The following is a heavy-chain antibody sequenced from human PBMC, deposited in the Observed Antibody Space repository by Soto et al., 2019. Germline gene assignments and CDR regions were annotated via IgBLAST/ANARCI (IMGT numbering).Heavy chain of an antibody. CDR2: IYYSGST. CDR3: ARDFEPYGMDV. J-gene: IGHJ6*02. Sequence: SETLSLTCTVSGGSISSGGYYWSWIRQHPGKGLEWIGYIYYSGSTYYNPSLKSRVTISVDTSKNQFSLKLSSVTAADTAVYYCARDFEPYGMDVWGQGTTVTVSS. V-gene: IGHV4-31*03. CDR1: GGSISSGGYY.